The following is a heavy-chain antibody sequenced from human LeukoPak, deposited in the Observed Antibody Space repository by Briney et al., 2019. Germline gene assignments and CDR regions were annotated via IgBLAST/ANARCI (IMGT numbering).Heavy chain of an antibody. D-gene: IGHD2-15*01. V-gene: IGHV1-18*01. Sequence: ASVKVSCKXSGYTFTSYGISWVRQAPGQGLEWMGWISAYNDNTNYAQKLQGRVTMTTDTSTSTVYMELRSLRSDDTAVYYCARVPYCSGGSCYFRSCFDYWGQGTLVTVSS. CDR3: ARVPYCSGGSCYFRSCFDY. J-gene: IGHJ4*02. CDR2: ISAYNDNT. CDR1: GYTFTSYG.